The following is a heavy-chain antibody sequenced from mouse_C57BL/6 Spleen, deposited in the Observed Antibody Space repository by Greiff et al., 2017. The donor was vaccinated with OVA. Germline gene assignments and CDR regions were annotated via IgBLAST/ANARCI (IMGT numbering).Heavy chain of an antibody. Sequence: VQLQQPGAELVKPGASVKLSCKASGYTFTSYWMHWVKQRPGQGLEWIGMIHPNSGSTNYNEKFKSKATLTVDKSSSTAYMQLSSLTSEDSAVYYCALYGSSYGYFEYWGQGTTLTVSS. V-gene: IGHV1-64*01. CDR3: ALYGSSYGYFEY. CDR2: IHPNSGST. D-gene: IGHD1-1*01. CDR1: GYTFTSYW. J-gene: IGHJ2*01.